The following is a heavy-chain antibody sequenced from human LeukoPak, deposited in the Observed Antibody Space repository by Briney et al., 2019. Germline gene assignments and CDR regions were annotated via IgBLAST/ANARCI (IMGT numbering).Heavy chain of an antibody. J-gene: IGHJ4*02. CDR1: GFTFSSYG. CDR2: IWYDGSNK. D-gene: IGHD6-6*01. Sequence: PGGSLRLSCAASGFTFSSYGMHWVRQAPGKGLEWVAVIWYDGSNKYYAGSVKGRFTISRDNSKNTLYLHMNSLRAEDTAVYYCARDSSIAAFDYWGQGTLVTVSS. V-gene: IGHV3-33*01. CDR3: ARDSSIAAFDY.